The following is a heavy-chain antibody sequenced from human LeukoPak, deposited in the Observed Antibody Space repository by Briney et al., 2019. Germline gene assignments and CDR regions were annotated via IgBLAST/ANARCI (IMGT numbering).Heavy chain of an antibody. Sequence: GGSLRLSCAASGFTFTRFNMNWVRQAPGKGLELVSSITTSGTYIYYADSVQGRFTISRDNAQNSLYLQMNSLRAEDTAVYYCARVPLYSGYANKDYWGQGTLVTVSS. V-gene: IGHV3-21*04. CDR2: ITTSGTYI. CDR1: GFTFTRFN. J-gene: IGHJ4*02. CDR3: ARVPLYSGYANKDY. D-gene: IGHD5-12*01.